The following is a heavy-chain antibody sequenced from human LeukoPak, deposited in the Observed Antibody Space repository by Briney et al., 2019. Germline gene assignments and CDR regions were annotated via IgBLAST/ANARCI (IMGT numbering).Heavy chain of an antibody. V-gene: IGHV1-24*01. J-gene: IGHJ4*02. D-gene: IGHD6-19*01. CDR3: ATQEWDSSGWLDY. CDR1: GYTLTELS. CDR2: FDPEDGET. Sequence: ASVKVSCKVSGYTLTELSMHWVRQAPGKGLEWMGGFDPEDGETIYAQKFQGRVTMTEDKSTDTAYMELSRLRSEDTAVYYCATQEWDSSGWLDYWGQGNLVTVSS.